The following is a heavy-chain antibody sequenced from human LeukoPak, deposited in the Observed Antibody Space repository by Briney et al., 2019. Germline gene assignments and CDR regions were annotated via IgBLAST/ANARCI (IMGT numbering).Heavy chain of an antibody. Sequence: SVKVSCKASGGTFSSYAISWVRQAPGQGLEWMGRIIPILGIANYAQKFQGRVTITADKSTSTAYMELSSLRAEDTAVYYCARVGAAAYYYGMDVWGQGTTVTVSS. CDR1: GGTFSSYA. V-gene: IGHV1-69*04. D-gene: IGHD6-13*01. J-gene: IGHJ6*02. CDR2: IIPILGIA. CDR3: ARVGAAAYYYGMDV.